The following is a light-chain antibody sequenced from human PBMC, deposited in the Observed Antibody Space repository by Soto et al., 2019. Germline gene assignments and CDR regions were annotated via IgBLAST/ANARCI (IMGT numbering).Light chain of an antibody. Sequence: QSVLTQPASVSGCPGQSITSSCTGTSSDVGGYNYVAWYQQHPGKVPRLMIYEVSNRPSGVSNRFSGSKSGSTASLTISGLQAEDEADYYCISYTSSSTSYVFGTGTKVTVL. V-gene: IGLV2-14*01. CDR2: EVS. CDR1: SSDVGGYNY. J-gene: IGLJ1*01. CDR3: ISYTSSSTSYV.